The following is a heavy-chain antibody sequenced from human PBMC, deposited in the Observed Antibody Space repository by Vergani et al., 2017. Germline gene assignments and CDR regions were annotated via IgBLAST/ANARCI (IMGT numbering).Heavy chain of an antibody. J-gene: IGHJ4*02. Sequence: VQLVESGGGVVQPGRSLRLSCAASGFTFSSYGMHWVRQAPGKGLEWVANIKQDGSEKYYVDSVKGRFTISRDNAKNSLYLQMNSLRAEDTAVYYCASGYYYDSSGKIYWGQGTLVTVSS. CDR1: GFTFSSYG. D-gene: IGHD3-22*01. CDR2: IKQDGSEK. CDR3: ASGYYYDSSGKIY. V-gene: IGHV3-7*03.